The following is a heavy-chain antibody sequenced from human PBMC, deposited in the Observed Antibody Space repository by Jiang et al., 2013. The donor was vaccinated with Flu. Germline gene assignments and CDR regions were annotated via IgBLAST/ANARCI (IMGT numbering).Heavy chain of an antibody. J-gene: IGHJ3*02. V-gene: IGHV5-51*01. Sequence: VQLVESGAEVKKPGESLKISCKGSGYSFTSYWIGWVRQMPGKGLEWMGIIYPGDSDTRYSPSFQGQVTISADKSISTAYLQWSSLKASDTAMYYCARQGYDSSGSPGYAFDIWAKGQWSPSLQ. D-gene: IGHD3-22*01. CDR2: IYPGDSDT. CDR1: GYSFTSYW. CDR3: ARQGYDSSGSPGYAFDI.